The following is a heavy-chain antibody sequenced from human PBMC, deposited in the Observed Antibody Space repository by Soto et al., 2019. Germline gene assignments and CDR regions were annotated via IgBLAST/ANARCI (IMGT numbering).Heavy chain of an antibody. D-gene: IGHD3-16*01. Sequence: QVQLVQSGAEVKNPGASVKVSCKASGYSFTRYGIGWARQAPGQGLEWMGWINAYNGNTNYAQNLQGRLTLTTDTATTTAYMEWRSLRSNDTAIYYCAMVDVYVTPSPQDVWGKGTTVTVSS. V-gene: IGHV1-18*01. CDR2: INAYNGNT. CDR1: GYSFTRYG. J-gene: IGHJ6*04. CDR3: AMVDVYVTPSPQDV.